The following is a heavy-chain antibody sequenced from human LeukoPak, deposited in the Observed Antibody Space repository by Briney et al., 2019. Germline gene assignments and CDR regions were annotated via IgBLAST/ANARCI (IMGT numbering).Heavy chain of an antibody. CDR2: ISSSSSYI. J-gene: IGHJ4*02. CDR1: EYTLRRYS. D-gene: IGHD5-12*01. V-gene: IGHV3-21*01. Sequence: GGSLRLSRAASEYTLRRYSMNWVPDAPGRGLGWGSSISSSSSYISYADSVKGRFTISRDNAKNSLYLQMNSLRAEDAAEYYCARSPAGDYSAYGTGIFDYWGQGTLVTVSS. CDR3: ARSPAGDYSAYGTGIFDY.